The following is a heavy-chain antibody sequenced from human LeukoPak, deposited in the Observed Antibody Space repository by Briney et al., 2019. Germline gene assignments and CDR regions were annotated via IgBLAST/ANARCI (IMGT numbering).Heavy chain of an antibody. V-gene: IGHV1-2*02. CDR2: VNPKSGGT. J-gene: IGHJ4*02. Sequence: ASVQVSCEASGYTFNDYYIHWMRQAPGLGLEWLGWVNPKSGGTKYAQKLQGRLTMTRETDTSTAYMELSGLRSDDTAIYYCARGILQQQLVANWGQGTLVTVSS. D-gene: IGHD6-13*01. CDR1: GYTFNDYY. CDR3: ARGILQQQLVAN.